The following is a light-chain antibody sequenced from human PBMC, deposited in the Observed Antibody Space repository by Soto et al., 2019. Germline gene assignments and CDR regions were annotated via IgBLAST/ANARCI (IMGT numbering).Light chain of an antibody. J-gene: IGKJ5*01. CDR3: QQYNDYIT. CDR2: AAS. Sequence: DNQTTQSPSTLSASVGDRLTITCRASHSSSTWLAWYQQKPGKAPHLLIYAASTLENGVATRFSSTGSETESTLTVSSLQPDDSATYYCQQYNDYITFGQGTRLEI. V-gene: IGKV1-5*01. CDR1: HSSSTW.